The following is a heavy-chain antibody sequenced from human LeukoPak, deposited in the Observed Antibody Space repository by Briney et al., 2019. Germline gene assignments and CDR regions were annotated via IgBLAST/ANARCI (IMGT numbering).Heavy chain of an antibody. Sequence: PSQTLSLTCTVSGGSISSGGYYWSWIRQHPGQGLEWIGYIYYSGSTYYNPSLKSRVTISVDTPKNQFSLKLSSVTAADTAVYYCARSLSLDLDAFDIWGQGTMVTVSS. CDR1: GGSISSGGYY. CDR2: IYYSGST. CDR3: ARSLSLDLDAFDI. D-gene: IGHD3/OR15-3a*01. V-gene: IGHV4-31*03. J-gene: IGHJ3*02.